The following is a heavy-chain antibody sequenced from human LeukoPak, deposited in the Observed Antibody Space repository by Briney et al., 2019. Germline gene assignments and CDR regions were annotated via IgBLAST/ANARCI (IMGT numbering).Heavy chain of an antibody. D-gene: IGHD4-17*01. CDR2: ISPGNDNT. V-gene: IGHV1-3*01. CDR1: GYTFTTYA. J-gene: IGHJ4*01. Sequence: ASVKVSCKASGYTFTTYAIHWVRQAPGQRLEWMGWISPGNDNTKYSQKFQGRLTITRDTSASAAYMELSNLRSGDTAVYYCARDYGDYSYFDYWGHGTLVTVSS. CDR3: ARDYGDYSYFDY.